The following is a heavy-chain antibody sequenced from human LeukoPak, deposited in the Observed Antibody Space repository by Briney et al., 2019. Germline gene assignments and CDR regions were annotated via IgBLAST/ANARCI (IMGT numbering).Heavy chain of an antibody. V-gene: IGHV4-31*03. CDR2: IYNSGSA. CDR3: ARDRGGEIFDH. CDR1: GGSISSSSAY. J-gene: IGHJ4*02. D-gene: IGHD2-15*01. Sequence: SETLSLTCTVSGGSISSSSAYWGWIRQPPGKGLEWIGYIYNSGSAYYNPSLKSRGTISVDTSKNQLSLKLSSVTAADTAVYYCARDRGGEIFDHWGQGTLVTVSS.